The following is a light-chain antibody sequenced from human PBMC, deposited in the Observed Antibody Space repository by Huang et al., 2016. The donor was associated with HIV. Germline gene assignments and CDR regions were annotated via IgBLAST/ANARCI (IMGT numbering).Light chain of an antibody. CDR2: LGS. CDR1: QSLLHSNGYNY. V-gene: IGKV2-28*01. CDR3: MQSRQTPPWT. Sequence: DMVMTQSQLSLPVTPGEPASISCRSSQSLLHSNGYNYLDWYLQKPGQSPQLLIYLGSNRASGVPDRFSGSGSGTDFTLKISRVEAEDVGVYYCMQSRQTPPWTFGQGTKVEIK. J-gene: IGKJ1*01.